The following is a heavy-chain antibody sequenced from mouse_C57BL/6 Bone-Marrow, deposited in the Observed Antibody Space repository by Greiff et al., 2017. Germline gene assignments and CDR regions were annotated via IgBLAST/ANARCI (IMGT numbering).Heavy chain of an antibody. V-gene: IGHV1-82*01. D-gene: IGHD1-1*01. CDR1: GYAFSSSW. J-gene: IGHJ4*01. Sequence: VQLQQSGPELVKPGASVKISCKASGYAFSSSWMNWVKQRPGKGLEWIGMIYPGDGDTNYNGKFKGKATLTADKSSSTAYMQLSSLTSEDSAVYCGAREGSSPHYAMDYWGQGTSVTVSS. CDR2: IYPGDGDT. CDR3: AREGSSPHYAMDY.